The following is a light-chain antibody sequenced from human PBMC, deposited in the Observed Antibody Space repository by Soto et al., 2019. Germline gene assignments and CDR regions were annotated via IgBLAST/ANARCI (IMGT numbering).Light chain of an antibody. CDR2: KAS. CDR1: QSISSW. Sequence: DIQMTQSPSTLSASVGDRVTITCRASQSISSWLAWYQQKPGKAPNLLIYKASSLESGVPSRFSGSGSGTEFTLTISSLQPDDFATYYCQQCNSYSWTFGQGTKVDIK. V-gene: IGKV1-5*03. CDR3: QQCNSYSWT. J-gene: IGKJ1*01.